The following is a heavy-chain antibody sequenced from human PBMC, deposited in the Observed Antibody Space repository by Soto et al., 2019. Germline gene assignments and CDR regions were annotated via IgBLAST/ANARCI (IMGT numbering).Heavy chain of an antibody. CDR1: GGTFSSYA. Sequence: QVQLVQSGAEVKKPGSSVKVSCKASGGTFSSYAISWVRQAPGQGLEWMGGVIPIFGTANYEQKFQGRVTITADESTSTAYLELSSLRSEDTAVYYCARNFGVVTPAYYGMDVWGQGTTVTVSS. V-gene: IGHV1-69*01. D-gene: IGHD3-3*01. CDR3: ARNFGVVTPAYYGMDV. J-gene: IGHJ6*02. CDR2: VIPIFGTA.